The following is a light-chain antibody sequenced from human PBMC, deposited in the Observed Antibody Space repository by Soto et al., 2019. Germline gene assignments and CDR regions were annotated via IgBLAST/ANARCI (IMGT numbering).Light chain of an antibody. CDR1: QSITSTY. CDR2: GAS. CDR3: QQYDTSAIT. J-gene: IGKJ5*01. Sequence: EIVLTQSPGTLSLSPGEKATLSCRASQSITSTYLAWYQHKPGQAPRLLIYGASSRATGIPDRFSGSGSGTDFTLTISRLEPEDFAVYYCQQYDTSAITFRQGTRLEIK. V-gene: IGKV3-20*01.